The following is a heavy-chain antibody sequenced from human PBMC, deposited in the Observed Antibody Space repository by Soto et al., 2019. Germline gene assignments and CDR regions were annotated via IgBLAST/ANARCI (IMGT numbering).Heavy chain of an antibody. Sequence: GGSLRLSCAASGFTFSSYSMNWVRQAPGKGLEWVSSISSSSSYIYYADSVKGRFTISRDNAKNSLYLQMNSLRAEDTAVYYCARDKVEDYYDSSGYSPFDYWGQGTLVTVSS. V-gene: IGHV3-21*01. CDR2: ISSSSSYI. CDR1: GFTFSSYS. CDR3: ARDKVEDYYDSSGYSPFDY. J-gene: IGHJ4*02. D-gene: IGHD3-22*01.